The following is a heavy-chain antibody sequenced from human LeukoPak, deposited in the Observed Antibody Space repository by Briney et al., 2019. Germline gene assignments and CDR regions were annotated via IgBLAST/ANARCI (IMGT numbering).Heavy chain of an antibody. D-gene: IGHD1-26*01. CDR3: AKDIGSYYVLDAFDI. CDR2: ISYDGSNK. J-gene: IGHJ3*02. Sequence: PGGSLRLSCAASGFTFSSYGMHWVRQAPGKGLEWLAVISYDGSNKYYADSVKGRFTISRDNSKNTLYLQMNSLRAEYTAVYYCAKDIGSYYVLDAFDIWGQGTMVTVSS. CDR1: GFTFSSYG. V-gene: IGHV3-30*18.